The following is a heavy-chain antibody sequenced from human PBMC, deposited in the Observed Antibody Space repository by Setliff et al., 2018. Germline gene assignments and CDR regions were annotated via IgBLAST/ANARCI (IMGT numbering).Heavy chain of an antibody. CDR2: ISHSGST. CDR1: GYSISSGHY. J-gene: IGHJ4*02. D-gene: IGHD4-17*01. CDR3: AGGRRYDYGWDFDY. V-gene: IGHV4-38-2*02. Sequence: PSETLSLTCTVSGYSISSGHYWGWTRQPPGKGLEWIGSISHSGSTYYNPSLRSRVTISLDTSKNQFSPKLTSVTAADTAVYYCAGGRRYDYGWDFDYWGQGTLVTVSS.